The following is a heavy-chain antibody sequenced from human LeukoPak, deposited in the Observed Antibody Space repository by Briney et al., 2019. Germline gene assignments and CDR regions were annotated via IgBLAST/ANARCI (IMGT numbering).Heavy chain of an antibody. CDR1: GGSFSGYY. CDR2: INHSGST. J-gene: IGHJ4*02. CDR3: ARKVGATYFFDY. Sequence: SETLSVTCAVYGGSFSGYYWSWIRQPPGKGLEWIGEINHSGSTNYNPSLKRRVTISVDTSKNQFSLKLSSVTAADTAVYYCARKVGATYFFDYWGQGTLVTGSS. D-gene: IGHD1-26*01. V-gene: IGHV4-34*01.